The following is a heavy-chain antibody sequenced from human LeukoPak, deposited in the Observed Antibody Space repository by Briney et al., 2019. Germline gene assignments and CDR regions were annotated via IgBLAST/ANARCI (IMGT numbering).Heavy chain of an antibody. Sequence: PSETLSLTCTVSGGSISSSSHYWGWIRQPPGKGLEWIGSIYYSGSTYYNPSLKSRVTISVDTSKNQFSLKLSSVTAADTAVYYCASEGGVAYSSSWYTYNWFDPWGQGTLVTVSS. V-gene: IGHV4-39*01. D-gene: IGHD6-13*01. J-gene: IGHJ5*02. CDR2: IYYSGST. CDR3: ASEGGVAYSSSWYTYNWFDP. CDR1: GGSISSSSHY.